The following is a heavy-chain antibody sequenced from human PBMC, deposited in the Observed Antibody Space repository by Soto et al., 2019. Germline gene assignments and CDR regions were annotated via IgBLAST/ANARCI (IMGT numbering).Heavy chain of an antibody. CDR3: AKGVTPPTPIYGMDV. V-gene: IGHV3-23*01. J-gene: IGHJ6*02. Sequence: GGSLRLSCAASGFTFSSYAMSWVRQAPGKGLEWDSAISGSGGSTYYADSVKGRFTISRDNSKNTLYLQMNSLRAEDTAVYYCAKGVTPPTPIYGMDVWGQGTTVTVSS. CDR1: GFTFSSYA. D-gene: IGHD2-21*02. CDR2: ISGSGGST.